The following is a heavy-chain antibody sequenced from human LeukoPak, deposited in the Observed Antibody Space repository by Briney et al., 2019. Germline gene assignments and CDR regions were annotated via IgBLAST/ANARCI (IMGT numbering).Heavy chain of an antibody. CDR3: ARDRKGSGYDSQPLDY. V-gene: IGHV1-69*04. J-gene: IGHJ4*02. CDR1: GGTFSSYA. Sequence: SVKVSCKASGGTFSSYAISWVRQAPGQGLEWMGRIIPILGIANYAQKFQGRVTITADKSTSTAYMELSSLRSEDTAVYYCARDRKGSGYDSQPLDYWGQGTLVTVSS. CDR2: IIPILGIA. D-gene: IGHD5-12*01.